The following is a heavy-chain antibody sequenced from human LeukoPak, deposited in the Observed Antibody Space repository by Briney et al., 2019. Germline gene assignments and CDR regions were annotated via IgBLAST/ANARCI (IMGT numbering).Heavy chain of an antibody. CDR2: INSDGSWT. D-gene: IGHD2-2*01. V-gene: IGHV3-74*01. CDR3: VSFYETY. CDR1: GNYW. J-gene: IGHJ4*02. Sequence: GGSLRLSCAASGNYWMHWVRQAPGKGLVWVSHINSDGSWTSYADSVKGRFTVSKDNAKNTVYLQMNNLRAEDTAVYYCVSFYETYWGRGTLVTVSS.